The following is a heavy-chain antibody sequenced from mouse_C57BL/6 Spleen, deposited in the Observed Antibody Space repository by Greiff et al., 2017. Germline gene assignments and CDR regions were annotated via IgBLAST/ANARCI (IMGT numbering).Heavy chain of an antibody. V-gene: IGHV1-55*01. CDR2: IYPGSGST. CDR1: GYTFTSYW. CDR3: ARRATTVPNYWDY. Sequence: VQLQQPGAELVKPGASVKMSCKASGYTFTSYWITWVKQRPGQGLEWIGDIYPGSGSTNYNEKFKSKDTLTVDTSYTTAYMQLSSLTSEDSAVYYCARRATTVPNYWDYWGQGTTLTVSS. D-gene: IGHD1-1*01. J-gene: IGHJ2*01.